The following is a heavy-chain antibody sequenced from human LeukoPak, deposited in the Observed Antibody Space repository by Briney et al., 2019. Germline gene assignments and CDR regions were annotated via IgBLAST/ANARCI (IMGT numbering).Heavy chain of an antibody. J-gene: IGHJ5*02. Sequence: GGSLRLSCAASGFTFSSYSMNWVRQAPGKVLEWVSSILSSSRYIYYADSVKGQFNSSINNAKNSTYLQMNILRAEVTAVYYCARDLLTHPETAMLIVVDSWFDPWGQGTLVTVSS. D-gene: IGHD5-18*01. CDR3: ARDLLTHPETAMLIVVDSWFDP. CDR1: GFTFSSYS. CDR2: ILSSSRYI. V-gene: IGHV3-21*03.